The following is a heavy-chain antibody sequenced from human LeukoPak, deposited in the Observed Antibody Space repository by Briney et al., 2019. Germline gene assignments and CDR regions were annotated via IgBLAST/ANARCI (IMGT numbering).Heavy chain of an antibody. CDR1: GYSFTSYW. D-gene: IGHD3-22*01. CDR2: IYPGDSDT. CDR3: ARLDTPYDSSGLFDY. V-gene: IGHV5-51*01. Sequence: GESLKISCKGSGYSFTSYWIGWVRQMPGKGLERMGIIYPGDSDTRYSPSFQGQVTISADKSISTAYLQWSSLKASDTAMYYCARLDTPYDSSGLFDYWGQGTLVTVSS. J-gene: IGHJ4*02.